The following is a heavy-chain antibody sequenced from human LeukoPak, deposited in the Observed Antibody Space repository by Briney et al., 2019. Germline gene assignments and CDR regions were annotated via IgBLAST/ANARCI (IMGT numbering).Heavy chain of an antibody. Sequence: GESLKISCKGSGYSFTSYWIGWVRQMPGKGLEWMGIIYPGDSDTRYSPSFQGQVTISADKSISTAYLQWSSLKASDTARYYCARLEPPLGRRNWFDPWGQGTLVTVSS. CDR2: IYPGDSDT. J-gene: IGHJ5*02. V-gene: IGHV5-51*01. CDR1: GYSFTSYW. D-gene: IGHD1-14*01. CDR3: ARLEPPLGRRNWFDP.